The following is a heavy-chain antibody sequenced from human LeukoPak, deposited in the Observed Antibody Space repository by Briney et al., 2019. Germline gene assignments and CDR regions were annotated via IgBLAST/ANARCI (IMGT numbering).Heavy chain of an antibody. V-gene: IGHV4-59*01. CDR3: ARDARSGWSFYAY. CDR2: IYYSGST. D-gene: IGHD6-19*01. Sequence: PSETLSPTCTVSGGSISSYYWSWIRQPPGKGLEWIGYIYYSGSTNYNPSLKSRVTISVDTSKNQFSLKLSSVTAADTAVYYCARDARSGWSFYAYWGQGTLVTVSS. CDR1: GGSISSYY. J-gene: IGHJ4*02.